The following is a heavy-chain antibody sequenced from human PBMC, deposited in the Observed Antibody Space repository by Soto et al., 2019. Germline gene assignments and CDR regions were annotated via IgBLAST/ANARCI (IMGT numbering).Heavy chain of an antibody. V-gene: IGHV3-21*01. D-gene: IGHD3-22*01. CDR1: GFTFSSYS. CDR2: ISSSSSYI. CDR3: ARDHSYYDSSGYYYLKGWFDP. J-gene: IGHJ5*02. Sequence: PGGSLRLSCAASGFTFSSYSMNWVRQAPGKGLEWVSSISSSSSYIYYADSVKGRFTISRDNAKNSLYLQMNSLRAEDTAVYYCARDHSYYDSSGYYYLKGWFDPWGQGTLVTVSS.